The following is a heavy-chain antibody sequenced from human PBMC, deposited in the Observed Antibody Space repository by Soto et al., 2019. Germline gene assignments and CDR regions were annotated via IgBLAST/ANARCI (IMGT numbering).Heavy chain of an antibody. D-gene: IGHD3-22*01. V-gene: IGHV3-48*03. CDR3: SRALTHYYDTSGPAFGY. J-gene: IGHJ4*02. CDR1: GFTFSSFD. CDR2: ISSRGIST. Sequence: PGGSLRFSCVGSGFTFSSFDMNWVRQAPGKGLEWISYISSRGISTYYADSVKGRFTISRDNAENSLFLQMNSLRVEDTAVYYCSRALTHYYDTSGPAFGYWGQGTLLTVSS.